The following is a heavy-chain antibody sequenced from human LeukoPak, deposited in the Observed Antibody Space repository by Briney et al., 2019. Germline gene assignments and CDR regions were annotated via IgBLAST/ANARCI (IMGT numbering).Heavy chain of an antibody. CDR3: ARDGIKYSFLPDAFDI. V-gene: IGHV3-21*01. Sequence: PGGSLRLSCAASGFTFSSYSMNWVRQAPGKGLEWVSSISSSSSYIYYAESVKGRFTISRDNAKNSLYLQMNSLRAEDTAVYYCARDGIKYSFLPDAFDIRGQGTMVTVSS. CDR2: ISSSSSYI. D-gene: IGHD3-3*02. CDR1: GFTFSSYS. J-gene: IGHJ3*02.